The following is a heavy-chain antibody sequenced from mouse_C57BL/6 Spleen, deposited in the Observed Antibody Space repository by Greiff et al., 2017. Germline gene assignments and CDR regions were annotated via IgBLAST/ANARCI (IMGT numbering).Heavy chain of an antibody. CDR1: GFTFSSYA. V-gene: IGHV5-9-1*02. Sequence: EVQRVESGEGLVKPGGSLKLSCAASGFTFSSYAMSWVRQTPEKRLEWVAYLSSGGDYIYYADTVKGRFTISRDNARNTLYLQMSSLKSEDTAMYXCTRAGLSSPWFAYWGQGTLVTVSA. CDR3: TRAGLSSPWFAY. J-gene: IGHJ3*01. CDR2: LSSGGDYI. D-gene: IGHD1-1*01.